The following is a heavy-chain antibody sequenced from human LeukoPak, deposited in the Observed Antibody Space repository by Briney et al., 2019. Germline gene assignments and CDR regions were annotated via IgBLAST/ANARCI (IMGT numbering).Heavy chain of an antibody. V-gene: IGHV4-61*02. J-gene: IGHJ4*02. CDR2: IYTSGST. Sequence: PSETLSLTCTVSGGSISSGSYYWSWIRQPAGKGLEWIGRIYTSGSTNYNPSLKSRVTISVDTSKNQFSLKLSSVTAADTAVYYCARHPADCSSTSCPFDYWGQGTLVTVSS. D-gene: IGHD2-2*01. CDR3: ARHPADCSSTSCPFDY. CDR1: GGSISSGSYY.